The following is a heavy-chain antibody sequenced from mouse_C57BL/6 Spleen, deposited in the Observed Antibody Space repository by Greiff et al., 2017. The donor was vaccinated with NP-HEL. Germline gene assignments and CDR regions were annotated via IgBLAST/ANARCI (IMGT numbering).Heavy chain of an antibody. CDR2: ISSGGSYT. Sequence: EVMLVESGGDLVKPGGSLKLSCAASGFTFSSYGMSWVRQTPDKRLEWVATISSGGSYTYYPDSVKGRFTISRDNAKNTLYLQMSSLKSEDTAMYYCARKDGYYGGVFDYWGQGTTLTVSS. D-gene: IGHD2-3*01. CDR3: ARKDGYYGGVFDY. V-gene: IGHV5-6*02. J-gene: IGHJ2*01. CDR1: GFTFSSYG.